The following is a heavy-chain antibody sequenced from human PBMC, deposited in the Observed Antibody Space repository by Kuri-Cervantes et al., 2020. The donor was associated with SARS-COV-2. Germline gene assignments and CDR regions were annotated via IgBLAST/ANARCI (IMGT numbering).Heavy chain of an antibody. D-gene: IGHD2-8*02. CDR2: ISYDGSNK. Sequence: LSLTCAASGFTFNSSPMHWVRQTPGKGLEWVALISYDGSNKYYADSVQGRFTISRDNSKNTLYLQMSSLRAEDTAVFYCARGVGYTQPFGSWGQGTLVTVSS. CDR3: ARGVGYTQPFGS. V-gene: IGHV3-30-3*01. CDR1: GFTFNSSP. J-gene: IGHJ4*02.